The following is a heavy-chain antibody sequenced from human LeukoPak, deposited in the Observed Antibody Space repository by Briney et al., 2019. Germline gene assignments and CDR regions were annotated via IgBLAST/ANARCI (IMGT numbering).Heavy chain of an antibody. CDR2: ISSSSSYI. V-gene: IGHV3-21*04. Sequence: GGSLRLSCAASGLTFSDYNMNWVRQAPGKGLEWVSYISSSSSYIYYADSVKGRFTISRDNARNSLYLQMNSLRAEDMALYYCAKGHTNYVMSRFDAFHIWGQGTMVTVSS. CDR1: GLTFSDYN. D-gene: IGHD4-11*01. CDR3: AKGHTNYVMSRFDAFHI. J-gene: IGHJ3*02.